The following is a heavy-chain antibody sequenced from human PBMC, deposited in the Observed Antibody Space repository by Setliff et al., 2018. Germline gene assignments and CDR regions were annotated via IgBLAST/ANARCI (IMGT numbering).Heavy chain of an antibody. V-gene: IGHV3-23*01. Sequence: ETLSLSCAVSGLTFSSYAMNWVRQAPGKGLEWVSNINPAGAKTYYADSVKGRFTISRDNSQNTVFLQVNSLRPEDSAVYYCAKEDYSDSSGYYYETPWFD. CDR1: GLTFSSYA. CDR2: INPAGAKT. D-gene: IGHD3-22*01. J-gene: IGHJ5*02. CDR3: AKEDYSDSSGYYYETPWFD.